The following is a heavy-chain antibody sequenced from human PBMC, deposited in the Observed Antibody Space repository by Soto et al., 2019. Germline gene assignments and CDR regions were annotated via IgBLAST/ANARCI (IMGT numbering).Heavy chain of an antibody. V-gene: IGHV1-69*13. D-gene: IGHD3-22*01. CDR2: IIPIFGTA. Sequence: GASVKVSCKASGGTFSSYAISWVRQAPGQGLEWMGGIIPIFGTANYAQKFQGRVTITADESTSTAYMELSSLRSEDTAVYYCAREFRGFHAFDIWGQGTMVTVSS. CDR3: AREFRGFHAFDI. CDR1: GGTFSSYA. J-gene: IGHJ3*02.